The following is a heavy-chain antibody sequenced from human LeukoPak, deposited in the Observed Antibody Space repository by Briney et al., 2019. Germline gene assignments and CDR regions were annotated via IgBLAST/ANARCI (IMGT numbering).Heavy chain of an antibody. V-gene: IGHV4-31*03. Sequence: SETLSLTCTVSGGSISSGGYYWSWIRQHPGKGLEWIGYIYYSGSTYYNPSLKSRVTISVDTSKNQFSLKLSSVTAADTAVYYCVRDRSNLWGYGMDVWGQGTTVTVSS. CDR1: GGSISSGGYY. CDR2: IYYSGST. CDR3: VRDRSNLWGYGMDV. D-gene: IGHD3-16*01. J-gene: IGHJ6*02.